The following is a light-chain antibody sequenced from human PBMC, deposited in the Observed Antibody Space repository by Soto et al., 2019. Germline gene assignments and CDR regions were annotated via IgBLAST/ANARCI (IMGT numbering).Light chain of an antibody. CDR2: DVS. CDR1: SSDVGGYDF. V-gene: IGLV2-14*03. CDR3: SSYTSSNPVV. Sequence: QSALTQPASVSGSPGQSITISCTGTSSDVGGYDFVSWYQHPGKAPKLMIYDVSNRPSGVSNRFSGSKSGNTASLTISGLQAEDEADYYCSSYTSSNPVVFGGGTKLTVL. J-gene: IGLJ2*01.